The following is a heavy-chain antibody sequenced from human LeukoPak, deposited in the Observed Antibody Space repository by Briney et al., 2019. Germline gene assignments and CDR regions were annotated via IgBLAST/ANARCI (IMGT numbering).Heavy chain of an antibody. CDR1: GFTFSSYW. Sequence: GGSLRLSCAASGFTFSSYWMSWVRQAPGKGLEWVANIKQDGSEKYYVDSVKGRFTISRDNAKNSLYLQMNSLRAEDTAVHYCARGRKNYYDSSEYDYWGQGTLVTVSS. CDR2: IKQDGSEK. J-gene: IGHJ4*02. D-gene: IGHD3-22*01. V-gene: IGHV3-7*01. CDR3: ARGRKNYYDSSEYDY.